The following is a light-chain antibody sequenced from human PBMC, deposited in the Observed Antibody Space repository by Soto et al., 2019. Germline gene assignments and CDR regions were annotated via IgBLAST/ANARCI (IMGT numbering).Light chain of an antibody. V-gene: IGLV2-11*01. CDR3: QAYDYSLTASV. CDR1: NSDVGAYTL. Sequence: QSVLTQPRSVSGSPGQSVTISCTGTNSDVGAYTLVSWYQQLPGKAPKLIISAVTYRPSGVPDRFSGSKSGTSASLAITGLQAEDEADYYCQAYDYSLTASVFGGGTKLTVL. CDR2: AVT. J-gene: IGLJ3*02.